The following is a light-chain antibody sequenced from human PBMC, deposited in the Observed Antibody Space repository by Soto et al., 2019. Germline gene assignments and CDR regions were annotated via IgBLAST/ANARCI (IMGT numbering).Light chain of an antibody. CDR1: SSDVGGFNS. J-gene: IGLJ2*01. Sequence: QSALTQPASVSGSPRQSISISCTGTSSDVGGFNSVSWYQQHLGKAPKFMIYEVRNQPSGLSNPFSGSKSVNPASLTISGLQAEDEDDYYCASYTSSSTVVFGGGTKLTVL. CDR3: ASYTSSSTVV. V-gene: IGLV2-14*03. CDR2: EVR.